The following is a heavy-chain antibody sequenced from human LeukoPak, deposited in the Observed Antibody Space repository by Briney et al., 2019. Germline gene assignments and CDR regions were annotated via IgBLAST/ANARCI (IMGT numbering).Heavy chain of an antibody. CDR1: GFTFSSYS. J-gene: IGHJ4*02. D-gene: IGHD6-19*01. V-gene: IGHV3-48*04. Sequence: GGSLRLSCAASGFTFSSYSMNWVRQAPGKGLEWVSYISSSSGTIYYADSVKGRFTISRDNAKNSLYLQMNSLRAEDTALYYCASVGRQWLVFDYWGQGTLVTVSS. CDR2: ISSSSGTI. CDR3: ASVGRQWLVFDY.